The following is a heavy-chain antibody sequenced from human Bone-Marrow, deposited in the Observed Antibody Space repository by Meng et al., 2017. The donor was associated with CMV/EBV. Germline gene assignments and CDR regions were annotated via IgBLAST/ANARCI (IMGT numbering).Heavy chain of an antibody. CDR3: ARELSRLRHYHYGMDV. D-gene: IGHD5-12*01. CDR2: IKQDGSEK. V-gene: IGHV3-7*01. J-gene: IGHJ6*02. Sequence: GESLKISCAASGFTFSSYWMSWVRQAPGKGLEWVTNIKQDGSEKYYVDSVKGRFTISRGNAKNSLYLQMNSLRAEDTAVYYCARELSRLRHYHYGMDVWGQGTTVTVSS. CDR1: GFTFSSYW.